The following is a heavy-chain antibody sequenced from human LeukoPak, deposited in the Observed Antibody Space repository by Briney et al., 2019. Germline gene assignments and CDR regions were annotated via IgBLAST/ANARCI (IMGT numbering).Heavy chain of an antibody. CDR2: ISGSGGST. D-gene: IGHD3-22*01. Sequence: GGSLRLSCAASGFTFSSYAMSWVRQAPGKGLEWVSAISGSGGSTYYADSVKGPFTISRDNSKNTLYLQMNSLRAEDTAVYYCAKALPYYYDSSGWYYFDYWGQGTLVTVSS. V-gene: IGHV3-23*01. CDR1: GFTFSSYA. J-gene: IGHJ4*02. CDR3: AKALPYYYDSSGWYYFDY.